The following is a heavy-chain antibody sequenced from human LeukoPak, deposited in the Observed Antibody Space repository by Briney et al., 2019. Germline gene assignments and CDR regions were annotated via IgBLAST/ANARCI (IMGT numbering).Heavy chain of an antibody. CDR3: ARDLCSSTSCYAGLDY. D-gene: IGHD2-2*01. CDR1: GFTFSSYG. Sequence: GGSLRLSCAAPGFTFSSYGMHWVRQAPGKGLEWVAVIWYDGSNKYYADSVKGRFTISRDNSKNTLYLQMNSLRAEDTAVYYCARDLCSSTSCYAGLDYWGQGTLVTVSS. J-gene: IGHJ4*02. CDR2: IWYDGSNK. V-gene: IGHV3-33*01.